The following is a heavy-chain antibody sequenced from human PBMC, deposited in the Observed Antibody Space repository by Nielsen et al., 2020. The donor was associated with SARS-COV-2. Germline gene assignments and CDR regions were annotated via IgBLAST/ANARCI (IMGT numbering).Heavy chain of an antibody. Sequence: GESLKISCAASGFTFSSYWMHWVRQAPGKGLEWVSYISSSGATIYYADSVKGRFTISRDNGKNSLYLQMNSLRAEDTAVYYCAREGLSGWGLDYWGQGTLVTVSS. J-gene: IGHJ4*02. CDR3: AREGLSGWGLDY. D-gene: IGHD6-19*01. V-gene: IGHV3-48*04. CDR1: GFTFSSYW. CDR2: ISSSGATI.